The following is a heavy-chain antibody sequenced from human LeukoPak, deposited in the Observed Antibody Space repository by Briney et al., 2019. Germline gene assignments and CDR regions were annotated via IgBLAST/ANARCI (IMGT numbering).Heavy chain of an antibody. CDR3: ARVSIAAALDV. CDR1: GGSISSYY. CDR2: IYYSGST. D-gene: IGHD6-13*01. V-gene: IGHV4-59*01. Sequence: SETLSLTCTVSGGSISSYYWSWIRQPPGKGLEWIGYIYYSGSTNYNPSLKSRVTISVDTSKNQFSLKLSSVTAADTAVYYCARVSIAAALDVWGQGTTVTVSS. J-gene: IGHJ6*02.